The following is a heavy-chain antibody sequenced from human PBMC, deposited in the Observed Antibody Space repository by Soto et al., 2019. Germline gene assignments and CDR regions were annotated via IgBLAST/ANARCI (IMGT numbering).Heavy chain of an antibody. CDR3: ARLPDY. Sequence: SETLSLTCTVCGFSISTSSYSWSWIRQPPGKGLEWIGYIYYSGSTDDNPSLKSRVTISVDRSKNQFSLKLSSVTAADTAVYYCARLPDYWGQGTLVTVSS. CDR1: GFSISTSSYS. J-gene: IGHJ4*02. V-gene: IGHV4-30-2*01. CDR2: IYYSGST.